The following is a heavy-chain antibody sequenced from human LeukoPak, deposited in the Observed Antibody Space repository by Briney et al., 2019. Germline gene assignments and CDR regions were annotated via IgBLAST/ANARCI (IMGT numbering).Heavy chain of an antibody. J-gene: IGHJ4*02. Sequence: SGTLSLTCAVSGGSISSYYWSWIRQPPGKGLEWIGYIYYSGSTNYNPSLKSRVTISVDTSKNQFSLKLSSVTAADTAVYYCARFDPLPHYFDYWGQGTLVTVSS. D-gene: IGHD3-9*01. CDR2: IYYSGST. V-gene: IGHV4-59*01. CDR3: ARFDPLPHYFDY. CDR1: GGSISSYY.